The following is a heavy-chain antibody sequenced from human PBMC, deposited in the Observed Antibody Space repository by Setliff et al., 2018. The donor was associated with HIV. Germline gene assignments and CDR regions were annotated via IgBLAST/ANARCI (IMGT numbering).Heavy chain of an antibody. V-gene: IGHV3-21*01. Sequence: GGSLRLSCAASGFTLSIYEMNWVRQAPGKGLEWVSSISSSSSYIYYADSLRGRFTVSRDNAKSALYLQMNNLSVDDTAVYYCVRDSAASVWVGASVYYFDFWGQGIQVTVSS. J-gene: IGHJ4*02. CDR2: ISSSSSYI. CDR3: VRDSAASVWVGASVYYFDF. CDR1: GFTLSIYE. D-gene: IGHD1-26*01.